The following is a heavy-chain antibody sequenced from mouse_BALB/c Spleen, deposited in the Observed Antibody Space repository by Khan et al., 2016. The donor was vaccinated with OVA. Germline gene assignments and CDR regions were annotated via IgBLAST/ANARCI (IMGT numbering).Heavy chain of an antibody. CDR3: ARGLVDV. CDR2: INPNNGDT. J-gene: IGHJ1*01. V-gene: IGHV1-26*01. Sequence: EVQLQQSGPELVKPGASVKMSCKASGYTFTDYYMKWMKQSHGKSLEWIGDINPNNGDTFYNQKFKGKATLTVAKSSSTAYTQLNSLTSEDSAVYYCARGLVDVWGAGTTVTVSS. CDR1: GYTFTDYY.